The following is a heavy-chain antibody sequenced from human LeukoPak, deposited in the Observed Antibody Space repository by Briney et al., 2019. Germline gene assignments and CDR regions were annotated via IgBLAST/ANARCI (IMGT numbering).Heavy chain of an antibody. CDR3: ARLMGGVTTYDY. J-gene: IGHJ4*02. CDR1: GFTFRNYW. D-gene: IGHD4-11*01. V-gene: IGHV3-7*01. CDR2: IRPDGSED. Sequence: GGALTLVYAATGFTFRNYWMSWVRRSPCKGLEWVASIRPDGSEDYYMDFAKGRFTISRDNAENSLYLQMNSPRAEDTAVYYCARLMGGVTTYDYWGQGTLVTVSS.